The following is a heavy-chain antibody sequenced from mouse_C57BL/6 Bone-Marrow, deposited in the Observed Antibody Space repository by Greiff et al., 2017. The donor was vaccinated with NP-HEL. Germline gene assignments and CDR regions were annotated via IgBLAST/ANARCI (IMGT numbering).Heavy chain of an antibody. CDR2: IYPGSGST. CDR1: GYTFTSYW. V-gene: IGHV1-55*01. J-gene: IGHJ4*01. CDR3: ARYGYGSSLIYYAMDY. Sequence: QVQLQQPGAELVKPGASVKMSCKASGYTFTSYWITWVKQRPGQGLEWIGDIYPGSGSTNYNEKCKSKATLTVDTSSSTAYLQLSSLTSEDSAVYYCARYGYGSSLIYYAMDYWGQGTSVTVSS. D-gene: IGHD1-1*01.